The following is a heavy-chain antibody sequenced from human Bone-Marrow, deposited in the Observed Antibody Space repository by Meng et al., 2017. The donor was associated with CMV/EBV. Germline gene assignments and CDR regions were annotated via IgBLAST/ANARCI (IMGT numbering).Heavy chain of an antibody. J-gene: IGHJ5*02. CDR2: ISAYNGNT. V-gene: IGHV1-18*01. CDR1: GNTFTSYG. CDR3: ARATNWNDWFDP. Sequence: CKASGNTFTSYGSSWVRQAPGQGLEWMGWISAYNGNTNYAQKLQGRVTMTTDTSTSTAYMELRSLRSDDTAVYYCARATNWNDWFDPWGQGTLVTVSS. D-gene: IGHD1-1*01.